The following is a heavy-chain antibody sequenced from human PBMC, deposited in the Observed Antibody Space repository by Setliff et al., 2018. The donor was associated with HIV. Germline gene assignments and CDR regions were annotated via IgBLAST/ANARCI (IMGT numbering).Heavy chain of an antibody. CDR1: GYSFSRFS. Sequence: ASVKVSCKASGYSFSRFSINWVRQAPGQGLEWMGWINTNSWIPTYAQGFTGRFVFSLDTTVRTAYLEISDLRADDTGVYYCARDSSEYFDFSSGDFHYMD. CDR3: ARDSSEYFDFSSGDFHYMD. CDR2: INTNSWIP. V-gene: IGHV7-4-1*02. J-gene: IGHJ6*03. D-gene: IGHD3-3*01.